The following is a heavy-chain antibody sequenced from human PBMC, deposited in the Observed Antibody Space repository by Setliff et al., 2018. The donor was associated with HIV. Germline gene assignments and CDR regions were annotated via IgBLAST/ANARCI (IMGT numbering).Heavy chain of an antibody. CDR3: ARGRKRDGYNFYYYYMDV. V-gene: IGHV4-59*12. Sequence: SETLSLTCTVSGGSLSSYYWSWIRQPPGKGLEWIGSIYYSGSTNYNPSLKSRVTISVDTSKNQFSLKLSSVTAADTAVYYCARGRKRDGYNFYYYYMDVWDKGTTVTVSS. CDR2: IYYSGST. J-gene: IGHJ6*03. D-gene: IGHD1-1*01. CDR1: GGSLSSYY.